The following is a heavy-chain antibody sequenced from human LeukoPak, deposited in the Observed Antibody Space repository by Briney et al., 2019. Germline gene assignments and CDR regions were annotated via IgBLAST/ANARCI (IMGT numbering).Heavy chain of an antibody. V-gene: IGHV3-21*01. Sequence: GSLRLSCAASGFTFSSYSMNWVRQAPGKGLEWVSSISSSSSYIYYADSVKGRFTISRDNAKNSLYLQMNSLRAEDTAVYYCARDSLPYYYDSSGYYPDAFDIWGQGTMVTVSS. CDR1: GFTFSSYS. CDR3: ARDSLPYYYDSSGYYPDAFDI. J-gene: IGHJ3*02. CDR2: ISSSSSYI. D-gene: IGHD3-22*01.